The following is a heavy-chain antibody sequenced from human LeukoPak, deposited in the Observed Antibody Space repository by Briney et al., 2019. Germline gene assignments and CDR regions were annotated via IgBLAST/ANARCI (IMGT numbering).Heavy chain of an antibody. Sequence: GGSLRLSCTASGFIFSDYYMSWPRQAPGKGLECVSYISSSGSTIYYADSVKGRFTISRDNAKNSLYLKMNSLRAEDTAIYYCASTRMFDYWGQGTLVTVSS. CDR1: GFIFSDYY. V-gene: IGHV3-11*01. J-gene: IGHJ4*02. CDR2: ISSSGSTI. D-gene: IGHD2-2*01. CDR3: ASTRMFDY.